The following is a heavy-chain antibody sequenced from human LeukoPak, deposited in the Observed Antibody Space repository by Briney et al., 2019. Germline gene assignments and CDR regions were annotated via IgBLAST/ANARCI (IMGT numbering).Heavy chain of an antibody. D-gene: IGHD3-9*01. Sequence: SVKVSCKASGGTVISYAIIWVRQAPGQELEWMGWIIPTFGTANYAHNFQGRVTNTTDESTSTAYMEPSSLRPEHTAVYYCAREQVNELRYFDWLLPGDWGPGNLVTVSS. CDR1: GGTVISYA. J-gene: IGHJ4*02. V-gene: IGHV1-69*05. CDR2: IIPTFGTA. CDR3: AREQVNELRYFDWLLPGD.